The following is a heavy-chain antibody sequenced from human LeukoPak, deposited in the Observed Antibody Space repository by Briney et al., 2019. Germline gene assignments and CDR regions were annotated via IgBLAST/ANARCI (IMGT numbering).Heavy chain of an antibody. CDR1: GFTFSSYA. J-gene: IGHJ6*02. CDR3: ARDPRYCSSTSCYLPRGGVYYYYGMDV. Sequence: KAGGSLRLSCAASGFTFSSYAMHWVRQAPGKGLEWVAVISYDGSNKYYADSVKGRFTISRDNSKNTLYLQMNSLRAEDTAVYYCARDPRYCSSTSCYLPRGGVYYYYGMDVWGQGTTVTVSS. V-gene: IGHV3-30-3*01. CDR2: ISYDGSNK. D-gene: IGHD2-2*01.